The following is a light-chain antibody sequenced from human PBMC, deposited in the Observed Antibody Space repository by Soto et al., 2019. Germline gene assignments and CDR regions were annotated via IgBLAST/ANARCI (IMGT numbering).Light chain of an antibody. V-gene: IGKV3-20*01. CDR2: GAS. CDR3: QHYGNSPPFT. Sequence: EIVLTQSPGTLSLSPGERATLSCRASQSVSSSYLAWYQQKPGQAPRLLIYGASSRATGIPDRFSGSGSGTDFTLTISRLEPEDFAVYXCQHYGNSPPFTFGQGTKVAIK. CDR1: QSVSSSY. J-gene: IGKJ2*01.